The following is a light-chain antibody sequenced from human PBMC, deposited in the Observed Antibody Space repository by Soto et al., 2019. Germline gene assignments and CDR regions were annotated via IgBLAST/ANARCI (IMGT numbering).Light chain of an antibody. CDR2: DVS. CDR1: SSDVGGSNY. J-gene: IGLJ1*01. Sequence: QSVLTQPASVSGSPGQSITISCTGTSSDVGGSNYVSWYQQLPGKAPKLMIYDVSDRPSGVSNRFSGSKSGNTASLTISGLQAADEADYYCSSYTSSSLYVFGTGTKVTVL. CDR3: SSYTSSSLYV. V-gene: IGLV2-14*01.